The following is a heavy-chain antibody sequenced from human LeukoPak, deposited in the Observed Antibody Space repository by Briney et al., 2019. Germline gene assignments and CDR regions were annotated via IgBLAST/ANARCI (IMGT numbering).Heavy chain of an antibody. D-gene: IGHD3-10*01. CDR1: GFTFSSYG. Sequence: GGSLRLSCAASGFTFSSYGMHWVRQAPGKGLEWVAVISYDGSNKYYADSVKGRFTISRDNSKNTLYLQMNSLRAEDTAVYYCASLGTYYYGSGSPRHNWFDPWGQGTLVTVSS. CDR3: ASLGTYYYGSGSPRHNWFDP. J-gene: IGHJ5*02. CDR2: ISYDGSNK. V-gene: IGHV3-30*03.